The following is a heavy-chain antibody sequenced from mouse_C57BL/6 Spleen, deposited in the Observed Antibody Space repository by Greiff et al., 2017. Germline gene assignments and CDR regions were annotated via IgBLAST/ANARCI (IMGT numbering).Heavy chain of an antibody. Sequence: VQLQQSGAELVKPGASVKISCKASGYTFTDYNMNWVKQSTGQSLEWIGVINPNYGTTSYNQKFKGKATLTVDQSSSTAYMQLNSLTSEDSAVXYGARRDREYFDVWGKGTTLTVSS. D-gene: IGHD3-2*01. CDR2: INPNYGTT. CDR3: ARRDREYFDV. V-gene: IGHV1-39*01. CDR1: GYTFTDYN. J-gene: IGHJ1*03.